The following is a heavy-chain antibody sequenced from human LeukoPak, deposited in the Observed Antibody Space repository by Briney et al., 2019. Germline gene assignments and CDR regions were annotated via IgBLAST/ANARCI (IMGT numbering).Heavy chain of an antibody. CDR1: GFTFSSYS. V-gene: IGHV3-30*03. CDR3: ARSIVVPAAIWGGAFDI. CDR2: ISYDGSNK. D-gene: IGHD2-2*02. Sequence: GGSLRLSCAASGFTFSSYSMNWVRQAPGKGLEWVAVISYDGSNKYYADSVKGRFTISRDNSKNTLYLQMNSLRAEDTAVYYCARSIVVPAAIWGGAFDIWGQGTMVTVSS. J-gene: IGHJ3*02.